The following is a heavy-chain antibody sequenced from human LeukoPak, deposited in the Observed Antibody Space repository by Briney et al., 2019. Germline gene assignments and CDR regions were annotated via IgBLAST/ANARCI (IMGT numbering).Heavy chain of an antibody. CDR2: ICGSGGST. J-gene: IGHJ4*02. CDR3: AKDVNLVVGAACDY. V-gene: IGHV3-23*01. CDR1: GFTFSSYA. D-gene: IGHD2-2*01. Sequence: GGSLRLSCAASGFTFSSYAMSWVRQAPGKGLEWVSAICGSGGSTYYADSVKGPFTISRDQSKNTVYLQMNSLRAEDTAVYYCAKDVNLVVGAACDYWGQGTLVTVSS.